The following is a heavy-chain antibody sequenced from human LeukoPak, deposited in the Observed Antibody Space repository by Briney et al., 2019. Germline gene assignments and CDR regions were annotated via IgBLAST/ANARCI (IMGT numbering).Heavy chain of an antibody. J-gene: IGHJ4*02. CDR2: ISGSGGDT. V-gene: IGHV3-23*01. D-gene: IGHD3-10*02. CDR1: GFTFNSYS. CDR3: AKESAGGVRGAVV. Sequence: PGGSLRLSCAASGFTFNSYSMNWVRQAPGKGLEWVSAISGSGGDTYYSGNVKGRFTISRDNSKNTLYLQMNSLRAEDTAVYYCAKESAGGVRGAVVWGQGTLVTVSS.